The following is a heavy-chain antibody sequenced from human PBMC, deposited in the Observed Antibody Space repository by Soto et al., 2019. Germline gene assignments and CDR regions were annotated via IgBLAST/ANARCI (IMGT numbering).Heavy chain of an antibody. CDR3: ARYGLSGTFDY. J-gene: IGHJ4*02. CDR2: INEVESEK. Sequence: GGSLRLSCGASGFTFSSFWVGWVRQGPGKGLEWVANINEVESEKYYVDSVKGRFTISRDNAKNSLYLQMNSLRAEDTAVYYCARYGLSGTFDYWDQGTLVTVSS. D-gene: IGHD1-7*01. V-gene: IGHV3-7*03. CDR1: GFTFSSFW.